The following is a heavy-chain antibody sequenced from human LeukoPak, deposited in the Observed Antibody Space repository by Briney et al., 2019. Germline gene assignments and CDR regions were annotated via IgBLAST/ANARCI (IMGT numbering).Heavy chain of an antibody. V-gene: IGHV1-3*01. CDR1: GYTFTSYS. J-gene: IGHJ4*02. CDR3: ASDLPNFDFGC. CDR2: INACNGNT. Sequence: SEKVSCTCSGYTFTSYSMHWVRQAPGQRLGWMGWINACNGNTKYLQKFQGRVTITRDTSTSTAYMELSSLRSEDTAVYYCASDLPNFDFGCWGQGTLVTVSS. D-gene: IGHD1-7*01.